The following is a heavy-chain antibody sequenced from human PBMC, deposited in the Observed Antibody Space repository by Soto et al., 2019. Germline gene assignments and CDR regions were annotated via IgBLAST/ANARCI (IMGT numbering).Heavy chain of an antibody. J-gene: IGHJ6*02. CDR2: IYWDDDK. V-gene: IGHV2-5*02. Sequence: SGPTLVNPTQTLTLTCTVSGFSLSTRGMGVGWIRQPPGKALEWLALIYWDDDKRYSPSLKSRLTLTKDTSKNQVVLTMTNVDPVDTGTYFFSCDASGYYVLYFCGQGTSVTVS. CDR3: SCDASGYYVLYF. CDR1: GFSLSTRGMG.